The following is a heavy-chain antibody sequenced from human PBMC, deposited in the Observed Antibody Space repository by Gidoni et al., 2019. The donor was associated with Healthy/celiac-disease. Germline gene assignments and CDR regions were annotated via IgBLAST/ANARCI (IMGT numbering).Heavy chain of an antibody. V-gene: IGHV3-9*01. CDR2: ISWNSGSI. CDR1: GFTFDDYA. CDR3: AKDSYDSSGYLN. J-gene: IGHJ4*02. D-gene: IGHD3-22*01. Sequence: EVQLVESGGGLVQPGRSLRLSCAASGFTFDDYAMHWVRQAPGKGLEWVSGISWNSGSIGYADSVKCRFTISRDNAKNSLYLQMNSLRAEDTALYYCAKDSYDSSGYLNWGQGTLVTVSS.